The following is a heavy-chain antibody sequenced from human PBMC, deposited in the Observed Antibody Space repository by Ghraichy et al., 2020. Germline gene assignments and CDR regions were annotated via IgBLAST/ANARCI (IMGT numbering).Heavy chain of an antibody. Sequence: SQTLSLTCAISGDSVSSNSAAWNWIRQSPWRGLGWLGRTYCRSKWYNDYAGSVKSRIAINPDTSKNQFSLQLNSVTPEDTAVYYCARALRMSFDYWGQGTLVTVSS. J-gene: IGHJ4*02. CDR3: ARALRMSFDY. D-gene: IGHD2-15*01. V-gene: IGHV6-1*01. CDR1: GDSVSSNSAA. CDR2: TYCRSKWYN.